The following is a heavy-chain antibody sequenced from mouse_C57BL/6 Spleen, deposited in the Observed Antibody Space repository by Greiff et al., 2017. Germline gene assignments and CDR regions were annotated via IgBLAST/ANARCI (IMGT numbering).Heavy chain of an antibody. CDR2: IYPGDGDT. CDR1: GYAFSSSW. J-gene: IGHJ2*01. D-gene: IGHD4-1*01. CDR3: ARDWDEDY. Sequence: QVQLQQSGPELVKPGASVKISCKASGYAFSSSWMNWVKQRPGKGLEWIGRIYPGDGDTNYNGKFKGKATLTADKSSSTAYMQLSRLTSEDTAVYFCARDWDEDYWGQGTTLTVSS. V-gene: IGHV1-82*01.